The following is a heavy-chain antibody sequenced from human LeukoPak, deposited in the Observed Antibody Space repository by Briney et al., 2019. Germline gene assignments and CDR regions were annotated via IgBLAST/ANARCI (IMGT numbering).Heavy chain of an antibody. J-gene: IGHJ4*02. CDR2: ISGSGGST. D-gene: IGHD5-12*01. CDR1: GFTFSSYA. Sequence: SGGSLRLSCAASGFTFSSYAMSWVRQAPGKGLEWVSAISGSGGSTHYADSVKGRFTISRDNSKNTLYLQMNSLRAEDTAVYYCARVYGSHLATDYWGQGTLVTVSS. CDR3: ARVYGSHLATDY. V-gene: IGHV3-23*01.